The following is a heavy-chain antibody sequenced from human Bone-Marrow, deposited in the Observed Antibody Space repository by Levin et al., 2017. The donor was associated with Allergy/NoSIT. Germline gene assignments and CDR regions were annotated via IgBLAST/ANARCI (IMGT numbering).Heavy chain of an antibody. J-gene: IGHJ6*02. D-gene: IGHD3/OR15-3a*01. V-gene: IGHV3-30*09. CDR2: ISYDGNNE. CDR1: GFTLKNFP. CDR3: ARWTYGLDV. Sequence: GGSLRLSCAASGFTLKNFPMHWVRQAPGKGLEWLTFISYDGNNEYYADSVKGRFAISRDISKNTLFLQMNNLRPEDTAVYYCARWTYGLDVWGQGTTVTVSS.